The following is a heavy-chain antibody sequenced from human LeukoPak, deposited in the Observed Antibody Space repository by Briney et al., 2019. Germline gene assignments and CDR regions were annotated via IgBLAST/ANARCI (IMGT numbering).Heavy chain of an antibody. Sequence: PSETLSLTCTVSGGSINNYYWNWIRQPPGKGLEWIGYIYYSGSTNYNPSLKSRVAVSVGASKNQFSLKLSSVTAADTAVYYCASRYYYDSSGYRYWGQGTLVTVSS. CDR2: IYYSGST. V-gene: IGHV4-59*01. D-gene: IGHD3-22*01. CDR3: ASRYYYDSSGYRY. J-gene: IGHJ4*02. CDR1: GGSINNYY.